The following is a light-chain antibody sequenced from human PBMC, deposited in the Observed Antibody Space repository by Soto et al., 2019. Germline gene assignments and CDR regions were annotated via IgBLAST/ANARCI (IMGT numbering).Light chain of an antibody. Sequence: QSVLTQPAGVSGSPGQSITISCTGANSDVGGYNYVSWYQQHPGKAPKLMIYEVSKRPSGVSNRFSGSKSGNTASLTISGLQADDEAEYYCNSRTSSGSSVFGGGPKVTVL. J-gene: IGLJ2*01. V-gene: IGLV2-14*01. CDR3: NSRTSSGSSV. CDR1: NSDVGGYNY. CDR2: EVS.